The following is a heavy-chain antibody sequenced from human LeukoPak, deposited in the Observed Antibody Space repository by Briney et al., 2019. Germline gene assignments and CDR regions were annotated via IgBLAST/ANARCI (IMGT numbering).Heavy chain of an antibody. CDR3: ARALTQDYYDSSGYSEPFDY. Sequence: ASVKVSCKASGYTFTGYYMHWVRLAPGQGLEWMGWINPNSGGTNYAQKFQGRVTMTRDTSISTAYMELSRLRSDDTAVYYCARALTQDYYDSSGYSEPFDYWGQGTLVTVSS. J-gene: IGHJ4*02. CDR1: GYTFTGYY. CDR2: INPNSGGT. V-gene: IGHV1-2*02. D-gene: IGHD3-22*01.